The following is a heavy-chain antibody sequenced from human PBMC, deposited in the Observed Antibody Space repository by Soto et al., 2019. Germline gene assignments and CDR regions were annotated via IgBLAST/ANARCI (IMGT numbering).Heavy chain of an antibody. V-gene: IGHV4-59*01. Sequence: PSETLSLTCTVSGGSISNYYWSWIRQPPGRGLEWIGHIFYSGSTNYNPALKSRVTISVGTSKSQFSLKLSSVTAADTAVYYCAKDSGYNYGYFRWFDPWGQGTLVTVS. CDR1: GGSISNYY. CDR2: IFYSGST. D-gene: IGHD5-18*01. CDR3: AKDSGYNYGYFRWFDP. J-gene: IGHJ5*02.